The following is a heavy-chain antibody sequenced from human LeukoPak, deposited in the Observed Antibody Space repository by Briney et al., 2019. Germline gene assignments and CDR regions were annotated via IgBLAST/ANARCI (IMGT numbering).Heavy chain of an antibody. Sequence: GGSLRLSCAASGFTFSDYYISWIRQAPGKGLEWVAYISSSSGYTNYADSVKGRFTISRDNTKNSLYLQKNSLRADDTAIYYCAKSMTLQWRGFFDLWGRGTHVTVSS. CDR1: GFTFSDYY. CDR3: AKSMTLQWRGFFDL. CDR2: ISSSSGYT. J-gene: IGHJ2*01. D-gene: IGHD6-19*01. V-gene: IGHV3-11*03.